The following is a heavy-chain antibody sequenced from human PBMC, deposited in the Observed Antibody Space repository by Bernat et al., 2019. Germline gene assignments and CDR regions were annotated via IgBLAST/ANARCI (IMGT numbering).Heavy chain of an antibody. D-gene: IGHD4-17*01. CDR3: AGLEYGGYGDYNSAYYYYGMDV. V-gene: IGHV4-39*01. CDR2: IYYSGST. CDR1: GGSISSSSYY. Sequence: QLQLQESGPGLVKPSETLSLTCTVSGGSISSSSYYWGWIRQPPGKGLEWIGSIYYSGSTYYNPSLKSRVTISVDTSKNQFSLKLSSVTAADTAVYYCAGLEYGGYGDYNSAYYYYGMDVWGQGTTVTVSS. J-gene: IGHJ6*02.